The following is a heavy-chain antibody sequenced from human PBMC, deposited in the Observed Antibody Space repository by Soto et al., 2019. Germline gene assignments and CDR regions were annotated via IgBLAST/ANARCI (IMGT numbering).Heavy chain of an antibody. D-gene: IGHD2-21*02. CDR3: ARGPYCGSDCYFDF. CDR2: IYSSGTT. Sequence: PSETLSLTCTVSVGSFSGYYWSWIRQPAGRGLEWIGRIYSSGTTNYNPSLKSRVTMSVDTSENQFSLTLSSVPATDTAVYYCARGPYCGSDCYFDFCGQGTLVTVSS. V-gene: IGHV4-4*07. CDR1: VGSFSGYY. J-gene: IGHJ4*02.